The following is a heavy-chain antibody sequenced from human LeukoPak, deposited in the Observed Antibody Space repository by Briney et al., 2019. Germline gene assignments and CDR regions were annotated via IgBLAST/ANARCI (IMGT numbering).Heavy chain of an antibody. D-gene: IGHD3-22*01. J-gene: IGHJ4*02. CDR1: GGSFSGYY. CDR2: INHSGST. CDR3: ARREVLYCYDSSGSPPYFDY. Sequence: SETLSLTCAVYGGSFSGYYWSWIRQPPGKGLEWIGEINHSGSTNYNPSLKSRVTISVDTSKNQFSLKLSSVTAADTAVYYCARREVLYCYDSSGSPPYFDYWGQGTLVTVSS. V-gene: IGHV4-34*01.